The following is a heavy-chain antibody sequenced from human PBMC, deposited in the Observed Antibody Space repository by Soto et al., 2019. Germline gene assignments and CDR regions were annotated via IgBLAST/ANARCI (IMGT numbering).Heavy chain of an antibody. CDR1: GGSISSGGYY. V-gene: IGHV4-31*03. J-gene: IGHJ6*02. CDR2: IYYSGST. D-gene: IGHD6-19*01. Sequence: PSETLSLTCTVSGGSISSGGYYWSWIRQHPGKGLEWIWYIYYSGSTYYNPSLKSRVTISVDTSKNQFSLKLSSVTAADTAVYYCARDHIAVAGQYYYAMAVWGQGNTVTVS. CDR3: ARDHIAVAGQYYYAMAV.